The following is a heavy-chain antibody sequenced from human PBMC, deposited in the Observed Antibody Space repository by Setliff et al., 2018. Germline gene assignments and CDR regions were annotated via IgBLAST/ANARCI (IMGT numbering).Heavy chain of an antibody. CDR1: GFTFSYAW. J-gene: IGHJ3*01. D-gene: IGHD2-8*01. CDR2: IKSYGSGGTI. Sequence: PGGSLRLSCAASGFTFSYAWMHWVRQAPGKGLEWAGRIKSYGSGGTIDYAAPVEGRFTISRDDSKNTVYLQMSSLKIEDTAVYYCVHNADFIGTFNTWGQGTMVTVSS. CDR3: VHNADFIGTFNT. V-gene: IGHV3-15*07.